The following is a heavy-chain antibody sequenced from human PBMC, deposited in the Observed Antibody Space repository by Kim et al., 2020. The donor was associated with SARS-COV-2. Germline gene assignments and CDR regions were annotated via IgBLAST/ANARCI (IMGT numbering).Heavy chain of an antibody. V-gene: IGHV3-11*01. CDR2: ISSSGSTI. CDR3: FPLSYDSSGYYYETYFQH. D-gene: IGHD3-22*01. CDR1: GFTFSDYY. Sequence: GGSLRLSCAASGFTFSDYYMSWIRQAPGKGLEWVSYISSSGSTIYYADSVKGRFTISRDNAKNSLYLQMNSLRAEDTAVHYCFPLSYDSSGYYYETYFQHWGQGTLVTVSS. J-gene: IGHJ1*01.